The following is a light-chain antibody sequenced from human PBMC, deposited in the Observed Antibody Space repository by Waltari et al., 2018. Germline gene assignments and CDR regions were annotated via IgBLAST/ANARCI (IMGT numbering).Light chain of an antibody. J-gene: IGKJ4*01. CDR2: GAS. Sequence: EIVLTQSPGTLSLSPGERAPLSCRASQSVSRNYLNWYQQKGGQAPRLLIHGASIRATGIPDRFSGSGSGTDFTLTISRLEPEDFAVYYCQQYDGEVLTFGGGTKVEI. CDR3: QQYDGEVLT. CDR1: QSVSRNY. V-gene: IGKV3-20*01.